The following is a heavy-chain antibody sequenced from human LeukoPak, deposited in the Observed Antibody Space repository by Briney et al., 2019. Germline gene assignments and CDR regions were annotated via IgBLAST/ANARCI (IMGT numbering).Heavy chain of an antibody. D-gene: IGHD6-19*01. CDR2: IYYSGST. J-gene: IGHJ4*02. Sequence: KPSETLSLTCTVSGGSISSYCWSWIRQPPGKGLEWIGYIYYSGSTNYNPSLKSRVTISVDTSKNQFSLKLSSVTAADTAVYYCARIVRYSSGWYFDYWGQGTLVTVSS. CDR1: GGSISSYC. V-gene: IGHV4-59*08. CDR3: ARIVRYSSGWYFDY.